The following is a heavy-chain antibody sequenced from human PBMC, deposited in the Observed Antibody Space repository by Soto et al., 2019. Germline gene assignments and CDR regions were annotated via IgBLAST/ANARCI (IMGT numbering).Heavy chain of an antibody. D-gene: IGHD2-21*02. Sequence: SETLSLTCAAYGGSFSGYKWSWIRQPPGKGLEWIGEINHTGNTNYSPSLKSRVTMSVDTSKNQFSLNLTSVTAADTAVYYCAKGLSRGGNFLWGQGTLVTVS. CDR1: GGSFSGYK. CDR2: INHTGNT. V-gene: IGHV4-34*01. J-gene: IGHJ4*02. CDR3: AKGLSRGGNFL.